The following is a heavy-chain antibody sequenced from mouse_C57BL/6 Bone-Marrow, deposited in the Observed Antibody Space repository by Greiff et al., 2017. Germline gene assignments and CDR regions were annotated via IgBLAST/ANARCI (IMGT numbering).Heavy chain of an antibody. D-gene: IGHD1-1*01. CDR3: ARPLLLRYPFAY. CDR2: ISNGGGST. J-gene: IGHJ3*01. CDR1: GFTFSDYY. Sequence: EVHLVESGGGLVQPGGSLKLSCAASGFTFSDYYMYWVRQTPEKRLEWVAYISNGGGSTYYPDTVKGRFTISRDNAKNTLYLQMSRLKSEDTAMYYCARPLLLRYPFAYWGQGTLVTVSA. V-gene: IGHV5-12*01.